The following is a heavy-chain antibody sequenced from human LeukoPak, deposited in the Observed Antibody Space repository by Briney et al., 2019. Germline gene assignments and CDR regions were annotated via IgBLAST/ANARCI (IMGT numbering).Heavy chain of an antibody. Sequence: GASVKVSCKASGYTLTGYYMHWVRQAPGQGLEWMGCMNPNSGNTGYAQKFQGRVTMTRNTSISTAYMELSSLRSEDTAVYYCARRKGSGWSHYYYYYYMDVWGKGTTVTISS. CDR1: GYTLTGYY. D-gene: IGHD6-19*01. CDR2: MNPNSGNT. J-gene: IGHJ6*03. CDR3: ARRKGSGWSHYYYYYYMDV. V-gene: IGHV1-8*02.